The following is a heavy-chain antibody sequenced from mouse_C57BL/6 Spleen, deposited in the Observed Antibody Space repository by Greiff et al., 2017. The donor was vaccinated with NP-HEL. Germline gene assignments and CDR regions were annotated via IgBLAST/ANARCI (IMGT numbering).Heavy chain of an antibody. V-gene: IGHV1-42*01. D-gene: IGHD1-1*01. CDR2: INPSTGGT. CDR3: ARLGSSYYYAMDY. J-gene: IGHJ4*01. Sequence: VQLQQSGPELVKPGASVKISCKASGYSFTGYYMNWVKQSPEKSLEWIGEINPSTGGTTYNQKFKAKATLTVDKSSSTAYMQLKSLTSEDSAVYYCARLGSSYYYAMDYWGQGTSVTVSS. CDR1: GYSFTGYY.